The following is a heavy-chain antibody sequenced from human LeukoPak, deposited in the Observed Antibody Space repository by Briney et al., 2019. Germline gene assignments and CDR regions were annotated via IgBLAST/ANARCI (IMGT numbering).Heavy chain of an antibody. CDR2: VSSGSSTI. CDR1: GFTFSDYY. CDR3: ARDLEGYCSGGSCYSFHYFDY. J-gene: IGHJ4*02. V-gene: IGHV3-11*01. D-gene: IGHD2-15*01. Sequence: GGSLRLSCAASGFTFSDYYMSWIRQAPGKALEWVSYVSSGSSTIYYADSVKGRFTISRDNAKNSLYLQVNSLRAEDTALYYCARDLEGYCSGGSCYSFHYFDYWGQGTLVTVSS.